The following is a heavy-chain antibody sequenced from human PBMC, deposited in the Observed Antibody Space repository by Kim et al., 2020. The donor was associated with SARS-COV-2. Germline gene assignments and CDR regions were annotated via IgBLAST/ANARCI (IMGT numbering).Heavy chain of an antibody. CDR3: ARDWGHLYCGGDCVFFDY. J-gene: IGHJ4*02. V-gene: IGHV1-18*04. Sequence: ASVKVSCKASGYTFTNYGVSWVRQAPGQGLEWMGWISPYNGNTNYAQSLQGRVTVTTDTSTSTAYMELRSLRSDDTAIYYCARDWGHLYCGGDCVFFDYWGQGTLVTVSS. CDR1: GYTFTNYG. CDR2: ISPYNGNT. D-gene: IGHD2-21*02.